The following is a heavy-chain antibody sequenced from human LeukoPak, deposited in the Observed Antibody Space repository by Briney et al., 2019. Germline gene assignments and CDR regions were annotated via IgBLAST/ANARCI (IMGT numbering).Heavy chain of an antibody. Sequence: SQTLSLTCAISGDSVSSNSVTWNWIRQSPSRGLEWLGRTYYRSTWYNDYAVSVRGRITVNPDTSKNQFSLHLNSVTPEDTAVYYCARGSEWELLSCDYWGQGTLVTVSS. CDR1: GDSVSSNSVT. D-gene: IGHD1-26*01. CDR3: ARGSEWELLSCDY. V-gene: IGHV6-1*01. CDR2: TYYRSTWYN. J-gene: IGHJ4*02.